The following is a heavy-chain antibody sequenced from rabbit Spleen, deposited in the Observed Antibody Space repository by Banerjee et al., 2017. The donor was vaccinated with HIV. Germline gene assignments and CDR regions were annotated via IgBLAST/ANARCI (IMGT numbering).Heavy chain of an antibody. CDR3: ARVGGVGVYGYATL. CDR2: AEPIFGTT. Sequence: QELVESGGGLVQPGGSLTLSCKASGFDFSNYYMTWVRQAPGKGLEWIGLAEPIFGTTYYANWVNGRFPISSHNAQNTLYLQLKSLTAADTATYFCARVGGVGVYGYATLWGPGTLVTVS. D-gene: IGHD6-1*01. V-gene: IGHV1S7*01. J-gene: IGHJ4*01. CDR1: GFDFSNYY.